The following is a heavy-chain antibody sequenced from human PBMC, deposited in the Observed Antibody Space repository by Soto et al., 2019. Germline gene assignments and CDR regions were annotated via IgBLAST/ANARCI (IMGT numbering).Heavy chain of an antibody. V-gene: IGHV5-51*01. CDR2: IYPGDSDT. D-gene: IGHD3-10*01. J-gene: IGHJ4*02. Sequence: GESLKISCKASGYSFTSYWIAWVRQMPGKGLEWMGIIYPGDSDTRYSPSFQGQVTISADKSISTAYLQWSSLKASDTAIYYCARLRGSGNYWGRPADYWGQGTLVTVSS. CDR1: GYSFTSYW. CDR3: ARLRGSGNYWGRPADY.